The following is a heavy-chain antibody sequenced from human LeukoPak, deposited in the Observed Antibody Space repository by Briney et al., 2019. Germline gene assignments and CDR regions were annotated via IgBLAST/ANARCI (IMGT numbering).Heavy chain of an antibody. J-gene: IGHJ2*01. V-gene: IGHV1-46*02. D-gene: IGHD4-11*01. CDR3: ARDTTVTQNWYFDL. CDR2: INPSGDSA. CDR1: GYTFNSYD. Sequence: ASVKVTCKASGYTFNSYDITWVRQAPGQGLEWMGIINPSGDSASYAQKFQGRVTMTRDTSTSTVYMELSSLRSEDTAVYYCARDTTVTQNWYFDLWGRGTLVTVSS.